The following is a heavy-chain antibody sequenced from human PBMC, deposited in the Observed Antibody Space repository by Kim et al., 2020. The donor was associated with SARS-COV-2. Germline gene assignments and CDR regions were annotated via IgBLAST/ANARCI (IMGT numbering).Heavy chain of an antibody. J-gene: IGHJ4*02. Sequence: GGSLRLSCAASGVTVSSDYMSWVRQAPGKGLECVSVIYSGGSTYYADSVKGRFTNSRDSSKNTLYLQMNSLRIEDTAVYYCTGGRGSSYGYAYWGQGTLVTVSS. CDR2: IYSGGST. CDR1: GVTVSSDY. V-gene: IGHV3-66*02. CDR3: TGGRGSSYGYAY. D-gene: IGHD5-18*01.